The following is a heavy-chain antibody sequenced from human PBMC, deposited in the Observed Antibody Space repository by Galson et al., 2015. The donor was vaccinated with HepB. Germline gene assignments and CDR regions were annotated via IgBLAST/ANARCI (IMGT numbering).Heavy chain of an antibody. V-gene: IGHV3-9*01. CDR3: AKDYGDYGLGYMDV. CDR1: GFTFDDYA. D-gene: IGHD4-17*01. CDR2: ISWNSGSI. J-gene: IGHJ6*03. Sequence: SLRLSCAASGFTFDDYAMHWVRQAPGKGLEWVSGISWNSGSIGYADSVKGRFTISRDNAKNSLYLQMNSLRAEDTALYYCAKDYGDYGLGYMDVWGKGTTVTVSS.